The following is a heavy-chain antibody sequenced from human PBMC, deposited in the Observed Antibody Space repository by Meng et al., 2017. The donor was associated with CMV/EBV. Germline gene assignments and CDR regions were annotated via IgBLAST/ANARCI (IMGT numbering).Heavy chain of an antibody. CDR1: GFSVSSNY. J-gene: IGHJ5*02. CDR3: AREIPQAWAS. D-gene: IGHD2-21*01. CDR2: IYGSGNT. V-gene: IGHV3-66*01. Sequence: EMELGESGVGLVQPGGSLSLVCTASGFSVSSNYMSWVRQAPGKGLEWISIIYGSGNTYYGDSVKGRFTISRDNFRNTLYLQMNSLSAEDTAVYYCAREIPQAWASWGQGTLVTVSS.